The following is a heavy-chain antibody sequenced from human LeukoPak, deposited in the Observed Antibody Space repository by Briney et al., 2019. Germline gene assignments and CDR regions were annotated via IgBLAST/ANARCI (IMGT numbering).Heavy chain of an antibody. CDR3: AIDHGDQWLVRADDAFDI. J-gene: IGHJ3*02. Sequence: GASVKVSCKASGYTFTSYGISWVRQAPGQGLEWMGWISAYNGNTNYAQKLQGRVTMTTDTSTSTAYMELRSLRSDDTAVYYCAIDHGDQWLVRADDAFDIWGQGTMVTVSS. D-gene: IGHD6-19*01. CDR2: ISAYNGNT. CDR1: GYTFTSYG. V-gene: IGHV1-18*01.